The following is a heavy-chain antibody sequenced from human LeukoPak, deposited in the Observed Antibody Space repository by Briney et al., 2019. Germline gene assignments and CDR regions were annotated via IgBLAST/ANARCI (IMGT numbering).Heavy chain of an antibody. V-gene: IGHV1-18*01. Sequence: GASVRVSCKASGYTFTSYGISWGRQAPGQGLEWMGWISAYSGDTNYAPKLQGRGTMTTDTSTSTAYMELRSLRSDDTAVYYCARDLGYSSRGTDYWGQGTLVTVSS. CDR1: GYTFTSYG. D-gene: IGHD6-13*01. CDR2: ISAYSGDT. J-gene: IGHJ4*02. CDR3: ARDLGYSSRGTDY.